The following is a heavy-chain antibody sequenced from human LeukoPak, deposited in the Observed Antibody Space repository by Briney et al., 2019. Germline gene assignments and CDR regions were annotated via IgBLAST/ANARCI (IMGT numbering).Heavy chain of an antibody. V-gene: IGHV3-48*03. CDR1: GFSLTTYP. CDR2: ISSDGNTE. J-gene: IGHJ4*02. CDR3: ARDIVNGPFVTSLES. D-gene: IGHD2-8*01. Sequence: GGSLRLSCAASGFSLTTYPMNWIRQVPGKGLEWVSHISSDGNTEYYAESVRVRFTVSRDNAKDSLDLHMNSLRTEDTAVYYCARDIVNGPFVTSLESWGQGALVTVSS.